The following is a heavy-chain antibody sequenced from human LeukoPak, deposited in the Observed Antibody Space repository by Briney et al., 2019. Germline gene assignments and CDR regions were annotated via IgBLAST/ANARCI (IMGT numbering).Heavy chain of an antibody. J-gene: IGHJ4*02. V-gene: IGHV5-51*01. Sequence: GESLKISCKSSGYSFTYQWIGWVRQIPGKGLDWMGFNYPGDSHTRYSTSFQGQATIPADKSISTAYLQWSSLKASDTAMYYCARRDYYGSGSYYGNFDYWGQGTLVTVSS. D-gene: IGHD3-10*01. CDR3: ARRDYYGSGSYYGNFDY. CDR1: GYSFTYQW. CDR2: NYPGDSHT.